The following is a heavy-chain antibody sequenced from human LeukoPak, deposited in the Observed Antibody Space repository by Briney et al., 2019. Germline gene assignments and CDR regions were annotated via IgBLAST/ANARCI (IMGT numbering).Heavy chain of an antibody. J-gene: IGHJ3*02. CDR1: GFTFSDYY. D-gene: IGHD2-15*01. CDR3: ARRYCSGGSCDAFDI. V-gene: IGHV3-11*04. Sequence: GGSLRLSCAASGFTFSDYYMSWIRQAPGKGLEWVSYISSSGSTIYYADSVKGRFTISRDNAKNSLYLQMNSLRAEDTAVYYCARRYCSGGSCDAFDIWGQGTMVTVSS. CDR2: ISSSGSTI.